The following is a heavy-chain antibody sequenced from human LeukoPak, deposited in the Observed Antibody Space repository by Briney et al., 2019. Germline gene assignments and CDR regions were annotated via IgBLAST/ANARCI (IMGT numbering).Heavy chain of an antibody. D-gene: IGHD3-22*01. Sequence: ASVKVSCKASGYTFTNYYMHWVRQAPGQGLEWMGIINPSGGSTSYAQKFQGRVTMTRDTSTSTVYMELSSLRSDDTAVYYCARDRPAYYYDSSGYYSGDAFDIWGQGTMVTVSS. V-gene: IGHV1-46*01. J-gene: IGHJ3*02. CDR2: INPSGGST. CDR3: ARDRPAYYYDSSGYYSGDAFDI. CDR1: GYTFTNYY.